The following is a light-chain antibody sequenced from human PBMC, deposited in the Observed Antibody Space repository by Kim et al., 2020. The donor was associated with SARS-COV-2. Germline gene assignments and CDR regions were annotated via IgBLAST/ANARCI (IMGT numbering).Light chain of an antibody. Sequence: PGERPTLSCRASQNIGTALTWYQQKPGQAPRLLIYDTSNRATGIPARFSGSGSGTDFTLTISSLEPEDFAIYYCQQRNSWPLTFGGGTKVDIK. CDR3: QQRNSWPLT. J-gene: IGKJ4*01. CDR2: DTS. V-gene: IGKV3-11*01. CDR1: QNIGTA.